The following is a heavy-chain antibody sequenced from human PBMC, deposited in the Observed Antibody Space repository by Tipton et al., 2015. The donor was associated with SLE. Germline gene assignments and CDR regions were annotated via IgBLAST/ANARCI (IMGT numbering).Heavy chain of an antibody. CDR1: GGSFSGYY. V-gene: IGHV4-34*01. Sequence: TLSLTCAVYGGSFSGYYWSWIRQPPGKGLEWIGEINHSRSTNYNPSLKSRVTISVDTSKNQFSLKLSSVTAADTAVYYCARGSSLAAFDIWGQGTMVTVSS. CDR3: ARGSSLAAFDI. CDR2: INHSRST. J-gene: IGHJ3*02.